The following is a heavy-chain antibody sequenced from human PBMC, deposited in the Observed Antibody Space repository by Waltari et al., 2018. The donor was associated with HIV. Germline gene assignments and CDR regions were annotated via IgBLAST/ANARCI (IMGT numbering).Heavy chain of an antibody. Sequence: EVQLVESGGGLIQPGGSLRLSCVASGFTVSSNYMSWVRQAPGKGLGWVLVIYSGGSTYYADAVKGRFTISRDNSKNTLYLQMNSLRAEDTAVYYCARDPEMATKWGYWGQGTLVTVSS. CDR3: ARDPEMATKWGY. CDR2: IYSGGST. CDR1: GFTVSSNY. V-gene: IGHV3-53*01. D-gene: IGHD5-12*01. J-gene: IGHJ4*02.